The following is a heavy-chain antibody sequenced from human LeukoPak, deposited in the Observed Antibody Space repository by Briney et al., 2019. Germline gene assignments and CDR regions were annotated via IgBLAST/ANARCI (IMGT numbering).Heavy chain of an antibody. D-gene: IGHD3-10*01. CDR2: ISAYNGNT. Sequence: ASVKVSCKASGYTLTSYGISWVRQAPGQGLEWMGWISAYNGNTNYAQKLQGRVTMTTDTSTSTAYMELRSLRSDDTAVYYCARTIWFGELFHMDVWGKGTTVTVSS. J-gene: IGHJ6*03. V-gene: IGHV1-18*01. CDR1: GYTLTSYG. CDR3: ARTIWFGELFHMDV.